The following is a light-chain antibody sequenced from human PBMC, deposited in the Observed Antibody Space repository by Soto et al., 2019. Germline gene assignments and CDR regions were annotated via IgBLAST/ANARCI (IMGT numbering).Light chain of an antibody. CDR3: HQYNNWPPLT. CDR1: QSVSSN. J-gene: IGKJ5*01. V-gene: IGKV3-15*01. CDR2: GAS. Sequence: EIVIAPSPSTLFLFPGERATLSCRASQSVSSNLAWYQQKPGQAPRLLIYGASTRATGIPARFSGSGSGTEFTLTISSLQSEDFAVYYCHQYNNWPPLTFGQGTRLEI.